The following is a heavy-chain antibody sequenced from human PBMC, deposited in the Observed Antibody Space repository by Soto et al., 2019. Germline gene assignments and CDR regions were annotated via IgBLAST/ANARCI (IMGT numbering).Heavy chain of an antibody. V-gene: IGHV1-46*01. CDR1: GYTFTSYY. D-gene: IGHD2-21*01. J-gene: IGHJ4*02. CDR3: ARGLAYSDY. Sequence: QVQLVQSGAEVKQPGASVKVSCKASGYTFTSYYIHWVRQAPGQGLEWMAIINPSGGSTNYAQKFQGRVTLTRETSTSTVYMELSSLRSEDTAVYYCARGLAYSDYWGQGTLVTVSS. CDR2: INPSGGST.